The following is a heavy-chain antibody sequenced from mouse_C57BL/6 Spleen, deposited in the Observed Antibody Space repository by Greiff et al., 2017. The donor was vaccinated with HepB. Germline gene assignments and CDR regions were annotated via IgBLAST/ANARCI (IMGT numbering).Heavy chain of an antibody. V-gene: IGHV1-54*01. D-gene: IGHD1-1*01. CDR3: ARSDYGSSYDYAMDY. J-gene: IGHJ4*01. Sequence: QVHVKQSGAELVRPGTSVKVSCKASGYAFTNYLIEWVKQRPGQGLEWIGVINPGSGGTNYNEKFKGKATLTAVKSSSTAYMQLSSLTSEDSAVYFCARSDYGSSYDYAMDYWGQGTSVTVSS. CDR2: INPGSGGT. CDR1: GYAFTNYL.